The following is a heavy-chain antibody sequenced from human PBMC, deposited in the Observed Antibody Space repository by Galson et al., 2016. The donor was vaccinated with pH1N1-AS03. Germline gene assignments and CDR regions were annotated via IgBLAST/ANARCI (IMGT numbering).Heavy chain of an antibody. J-gene: IGHJ6*02. Sequence: SETLSLTCTVSGASLSGYYWSWVRQSPGKGMEWIGFIHGNGRTDYNPFLKSRLSMSRDTFKNQFSLKLNSVTTADTAVYYGARERWQRHDSGYYGMDVWGRGTTVTVSS. V-gene: IGHV4-59*01. D-gene: IGHD6-25*01. CDR3: ARERWQRHDSGYYGMDV. CDR1: GASLSGYY. CDR2: IHGNGRT.